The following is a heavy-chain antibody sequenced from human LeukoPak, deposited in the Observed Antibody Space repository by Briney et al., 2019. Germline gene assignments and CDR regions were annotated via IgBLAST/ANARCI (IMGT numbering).Heavy chain of an antibody. D-gene: IGHD2-2*01. J-gene: IGHJ6*04. CDR3: ARGDQLLVKHYYYYYGMDV. Sequence: GASVKVSCKASGGTFSSYAISWVRQAPGQGLEWMGGIIPIFGTANYAQKFRGRVTITADESTSTAYMELSSLRSEDTAVYYCARGDQLLVKHYYYYYGMDVWGKGTTVTVSS. CDR2: IIPIFGTA. V-gene: IGHV1-69*13. CDR1: GGTFSSYA.